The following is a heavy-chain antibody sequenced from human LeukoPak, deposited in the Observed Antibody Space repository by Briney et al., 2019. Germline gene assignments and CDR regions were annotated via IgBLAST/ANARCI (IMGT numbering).Heavy chain of an antibody. V-gene: IGHV1-69*05. CDR2: IIPIFGTA. Sequence: SVKVSCKASGGTFSSYAISWVRQAPGQGLEWMGGIIPIFGTANYAQKFQGRVTITTDESTSTAYMELSRLRSDDTAVYYCARSPLLRFLEWLFDYWGQGTLVTVSS. CDR3: ARSPLLRFLEWLFDY. CDR1: GGTFSSYA. J-gene: IGHJ4*02. D-gene: IGHD3-3*01.